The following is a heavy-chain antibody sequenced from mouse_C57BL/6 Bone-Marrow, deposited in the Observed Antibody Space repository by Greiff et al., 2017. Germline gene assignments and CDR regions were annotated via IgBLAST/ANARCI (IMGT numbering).Heavy chain of an antibody. Sequence: EVQLQQSGPELVKPGASVKMSCKASGYTFTDYNMHWVKQSHGKSLEWIGYINPNNGGTSYNQKFQGKATLTVNKSSSTAYMELRSLTSEDSAVYYCARSRGIYYYGSSPAWFAYWGQGTLVTVSA. V-gene: IGHV1-22*01. CDR1: GYTFTDYN. D-gene: IGHD1-1*01. J-gene: IGHJ3*01. CDR2: INPNNGGT. CDR3: ARSRGIYYYGSSPAWFAY.